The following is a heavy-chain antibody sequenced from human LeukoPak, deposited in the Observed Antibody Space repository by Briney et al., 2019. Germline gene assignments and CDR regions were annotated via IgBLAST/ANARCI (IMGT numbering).Heavy chain of an antibody. D-gene: IGHD6-19*01. V-gene: IGHV3-21*01. CDR3: ARDVYGSGWTFDY. J-gene: IGHJ4*02. CDR2: ISSSSSYI. CDR1: GFTFSSYS. Sequence: GGSLRLSCAASGFTFSSYSMNWVRQAPGKGLEWVSSISSSSSYIYYADSVKGRFTISRDNAKNSLYLQMNSLRAEDTAVYYCARDVYGSGWTFDYWGQGALVTVSS.